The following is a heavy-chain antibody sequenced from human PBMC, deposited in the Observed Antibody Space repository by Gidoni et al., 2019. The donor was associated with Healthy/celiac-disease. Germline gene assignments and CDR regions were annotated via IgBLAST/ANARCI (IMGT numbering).Heavy chain of an antibody. V-gene: IGHV3-9*01. Sequence: AASGFTFDDYAMHWVRQAPGKGLEWVSGISWNSGSIGYADSVKGRFTISRDNAKNSLYLQMNSLRAEDTALYYCAKDLGSGSPENDAFDIWGQGTMVTVSS. D-gene: IGHD3-10*01. CDR2: ISWNSGSI. CDR3: AKDLGSGSPENDAFDI. CDR1: GFTFDDYA. J-gene: IGHJ3*02.